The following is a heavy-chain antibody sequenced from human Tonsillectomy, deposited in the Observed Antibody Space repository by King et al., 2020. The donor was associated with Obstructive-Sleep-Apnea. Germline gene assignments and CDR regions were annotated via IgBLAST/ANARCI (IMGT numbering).Heavy chain of an antibody. J-gene: IGHJ6*02. CDR1: EFTFSDYY. CDR2: ISSHGSAI. Sequence: QLVQSGGGLVKPGGSLRLSCAASEFTFSDYYMSWIRQAPGRGLELLSFISSHGSAIYYADSVKGRFTISRDDAKNSLYLQMNSLRAEDTAVYYCARSTKRGYSFMDVWGQGTTVTVSS. D-gene: IGHD5-18*01. V-gene: IGHV3-11*01. CDR3: ARSTKRGYSFMDV.